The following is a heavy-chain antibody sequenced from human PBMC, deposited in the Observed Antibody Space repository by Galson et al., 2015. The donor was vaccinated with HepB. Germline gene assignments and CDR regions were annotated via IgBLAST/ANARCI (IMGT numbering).Heavy chain of an antibody. CDR3: ARDRNHGFDA. CDR2: ISAYKGNT. J-gene: IGHJ3*01. V-gene: IGHV1-18*01. Sequence: SVKVSCKASGYTFTSNGISWVRQAPGQGLEWMGWISAYKGNTNYAQKFQGRVTMTTDTPTGTAYMELRSLTSDDTAVYYCARDRNHGFDAWGQGTMVTVSS. CDR1: GYTFTSNG.